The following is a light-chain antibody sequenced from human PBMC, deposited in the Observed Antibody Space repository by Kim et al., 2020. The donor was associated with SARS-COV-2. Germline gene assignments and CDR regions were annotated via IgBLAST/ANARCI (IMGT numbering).Light chain of an antibody. CDR3: QHYIRYPYT. CDR1: QSISDW. Sequence: SASVGDRVTITCRASQSISDWLAWYQQKPGKAPNLLIYKASSSESGVPSRFSASGSGTEFTLTINSLQPDDFATYYCQHYIRYPYTFGQGTKLEI. V-gene: IGKV1-5*03. J-gene: IGKJ2*01. CDR2: KAS.